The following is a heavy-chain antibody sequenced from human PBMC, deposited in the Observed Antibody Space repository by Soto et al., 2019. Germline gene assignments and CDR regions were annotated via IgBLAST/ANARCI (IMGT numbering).Heavy chain of an antibody. Sequence: ASVKVSCKASGYTFTGYYMHWVRQAPGQGLEWMGWINPNSGGTNYAQKFQGWVTMTRDTSISTAYMELSRLRSDDTAVYYCARRVSTSYYYGMDVWGQGTTVTVSS. J-gene: IGHJ6*02. CDR3: ARRVSTSYYYGMDV. V-gene: IGHV1-2*04. D-gene: IGHD5-12*01. CDR1: GYTFTGYY. CDR2: INPNSGGT.